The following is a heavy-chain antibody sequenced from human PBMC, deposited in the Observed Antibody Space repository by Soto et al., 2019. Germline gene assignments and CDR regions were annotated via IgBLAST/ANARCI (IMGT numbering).Heavy chain of an antibody. V-gene: IGHV3-23*01. CDR2: ISGGGDET. CDR3: AKGRHRGGYGNAYLSDY. Sequence: EVQLLESGGDFIQPGGSLRLSCAASGFTFSSYAMNWVRQAPGKGLEWVSGISGGGDETYYVDSVRGRLTISRDNSKNTLFLQLNSLRADDTAVFYCAKGRHRGGYGNAYLSDYWGQGTLVTVSS. CDR1: GFTFSSYA. D-gene: IGHD5-18*01. J-gene: IGHJ4*02.